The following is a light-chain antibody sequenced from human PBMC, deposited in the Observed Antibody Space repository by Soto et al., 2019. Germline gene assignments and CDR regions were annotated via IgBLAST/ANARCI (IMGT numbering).Light chain of an antibody. CDR2: GAS. Sequence: EIVMTQSPATQSVSPGERATLSCRASQNIVNNLAWYQQKPGQSPRLLIYGASTTATGVSARFGGSGSGTDFTLTISSLQSEDSAVYFCQQYHDWPPLTFGGGTRVEIK. CDR1: QNIVNN. CDR3: QQYHDWPPLT. V-gene: IGKV3-15*01. J-gene: IGKJ4*01.